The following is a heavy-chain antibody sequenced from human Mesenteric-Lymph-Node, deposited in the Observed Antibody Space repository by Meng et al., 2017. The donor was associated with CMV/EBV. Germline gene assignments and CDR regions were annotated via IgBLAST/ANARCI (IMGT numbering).Heavy chain of an antibody. CDR1: GFTFSNYA. CDR2: ISYEGYSK. V-gene: IGHV3-30-3*01. CDR3: ARAPGYCSDTNCHSNHFDY. D-gene: IGHD2-2*01. J-gene: IGHJ4*02. Sequence: GESLKISCAASGFTFSNYAMHWVRQAPGKGLEWVALISYEGYSKYYGDSVKGRFTISRDSSKNTLYLQMNSLRAEDTAVYYCARAPGYCSDTNCHSNHFDYWGQGTTVTVSS.